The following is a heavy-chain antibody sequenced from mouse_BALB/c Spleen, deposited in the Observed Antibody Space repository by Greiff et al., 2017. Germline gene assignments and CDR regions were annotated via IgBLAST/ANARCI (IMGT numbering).Heavy chain of an antibody. J-gene: IGHJ3*01. V-gene: IGHV1-12*01. Sequence: QVQLQQPGAELVKPGASVKMSCKASGYTFTSYNMHWVKQTPGQGLEWIGAIYPGNGDTSYNQKFKGKATLTADKSSSTAYMQLSSLTSEDSAVYYCARDGNYGRTWFAYWGQGTLVTVSA. CDR1: GYTFTSYN. D-gene: IGHD2-1*01. CDR2: IYPGNGDT. CDR3: ARDGNYGRTWFAY.